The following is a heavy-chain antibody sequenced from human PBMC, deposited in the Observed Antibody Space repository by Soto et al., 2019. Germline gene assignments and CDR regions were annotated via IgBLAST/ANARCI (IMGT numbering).Heavy chain of an antibody. V-gene: IGHV1-18*04. Sequence: ASVNVSCNASGYTFTSYGISWVRQAPGQGLEWMGWISAYNGNTNYAQKLQGRVTMTTDTSTSTAYMELRSLRSDDTAVYYCANWEGANYGMDVWGQGTKVTVSS. J-gene: IGHJ6*02. CDR2: ISAYNGNT. D-gene: IGHD1-26*01. CDR1: GYTFTSYG. CDR3: ANWEGANYGMDV.